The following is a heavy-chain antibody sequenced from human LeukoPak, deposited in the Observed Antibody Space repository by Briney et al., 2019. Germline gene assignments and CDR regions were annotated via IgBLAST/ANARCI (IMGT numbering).Heavy chain of an antibody. CDR3: VSRNWNYDFLDY. CDR2: ISRHIVNT. Sequence: ASVKVSCKASGYTFINDGISWVRQAPGHKLEWMGWISRHIVNTNYALQVQGRVTMTTDTSTSTAYMELRSLRSDDTAVYYCVSRNWNYDFLDYWGQGTLVTVSS. V-gene: IGHV1-18*01. D-gene: IGHD1-7*01. J-gene: IGHJ4*02. CDR1: GYTFINDG.